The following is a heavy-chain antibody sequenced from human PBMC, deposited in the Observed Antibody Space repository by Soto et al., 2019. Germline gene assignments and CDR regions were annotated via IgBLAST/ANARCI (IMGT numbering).Heavy chain of an antibody. CDR1: GFTVSGNY. Sequence: GRSLRLSCVASGFTVSGNYMSWVRQAPGKGLEWVSYISSSSSTIYYADSVKGRFTISRDNAKNSLYLQMNSLRAEDTAVYYCACGLGESPSPCSCGEGTLVTVSS. V-gene: IGHV3-48*01. CDR2: ISSSSSTI. J-gene: IGHJ5*02. CDR3: ACGLGESPSPCS. D-gene: IGHD3-16*01.